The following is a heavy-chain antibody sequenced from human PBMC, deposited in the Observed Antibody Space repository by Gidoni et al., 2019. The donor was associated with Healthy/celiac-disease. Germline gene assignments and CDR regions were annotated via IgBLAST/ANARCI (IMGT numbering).Heavy chain of an antibody. CDR3: ARDWRGSSWRFDP. CDR2: IYTSGST. J-gene: IGHJ5*02. Sequence: SPTCTVSGGSISSYYWSWIRQPAGKGLEWIGRIYTSGSTNYNPSLKSRVTMSVDTSKNQFSLKLSSVTAADTAVYYCARDWRGSSWRFDPWGQGTLVTVSS. D-gene: IGHD6-13*01. V-gene: IGHV4-4*07. CDR1: GGSISSYY.